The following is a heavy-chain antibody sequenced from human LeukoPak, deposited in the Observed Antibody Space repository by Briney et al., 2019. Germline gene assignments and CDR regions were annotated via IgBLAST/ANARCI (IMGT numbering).Heavy chain of an antibody. Sequence: SETLSLTCTVSGGSLSSSSYYWGWIRQPPGKGLEWIGSIYYSGSTYYNPSLKSRVTISVDTSKNQFSLKLSSVTAADTAVYYCAASQGVRGVIIQDYWGQGTLVTVSS. D-gene: IGHD3-10*01. V-gene: IGHV4-39*01. CDR1: GGSLSSSSYY. CDR3: AASQGVRGVIIQDY. J-gene: IGHJ4*02. CDR2: IYYSGST.